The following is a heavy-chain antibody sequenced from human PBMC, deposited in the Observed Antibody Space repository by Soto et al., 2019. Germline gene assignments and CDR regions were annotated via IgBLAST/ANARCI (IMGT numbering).Heavy chain of an antibody. D-gene: IGHD6-13*01. V-gene: IGHV5-51*01. CDR3: ARSPRSSPYFDY. CDR1: GYTFSNFW. J-gene: IGHJ4*02. CDR2: IYPGDHET. Sequence: GESLKISCQCSGYTFSNFWIGWVRQLPGKGLEWMGIIYPGDHETRYSPSFHGKVTISADKSINTAYLQWNSLEASDTAFYFCARSPRSSPYFDYWGQGXLVTVYS.